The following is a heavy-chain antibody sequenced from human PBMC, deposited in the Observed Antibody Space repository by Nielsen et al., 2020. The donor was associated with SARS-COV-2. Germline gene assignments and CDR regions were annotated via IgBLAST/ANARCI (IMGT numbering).Heavy chain of an antibody. J-gene: IGHJ4*02. CDR2: INPSGGST. CDR1: GYAFTSYY. CDR3: ARDFSFVARYDSLGSYFDY. D-gene: IGHD3-3*01. Sequence: ASVKVSCKASGYAFTSYYMHWVRQAPGQGLEWMGIINPSGGSTSYAQKFQGRVTMTRDTSTSTVYMELSSLRSEDTAVYYCARDFSFVARYDSLGSYFDYWGQGTLVTVSS. V-gene: IGHV1-46*01.